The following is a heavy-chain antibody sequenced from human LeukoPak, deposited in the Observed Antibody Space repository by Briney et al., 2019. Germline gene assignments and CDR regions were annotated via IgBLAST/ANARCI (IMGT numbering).Heavy chain of an antibody. CDR1: GFTFSHYW. V-gene: IGHV3-7*01. CDR2: IKEDGSEK. J-gene: IGHJ4*02. CDR3: ARSRSGYYEDY. D-gene: IGHD3-22*01. Sequence: GESLRLSCAPSGFTFSHYWMSWVRQAPGKGLEWVANIKEDGSEKYYVDSVKGRFTISRDNAKNSLSLQVNSLRAEDTAVYYCARSRSGYYEDYWGQGTLVTVSS.